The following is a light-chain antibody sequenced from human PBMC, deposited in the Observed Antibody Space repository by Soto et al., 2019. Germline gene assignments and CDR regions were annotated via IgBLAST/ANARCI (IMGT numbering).Light chain of an antibody. V-gene: IGKV1-5*03. J-gene: IGKJ5*01. CDR3: QQQHIYPIS. Sequence: STQCAYTLSASVSDRDNITCRASQSISSWLAWYQQKPGKAPKLLIYKASSLESGVPSRFSGSGSGTEVSLPIRSPLPADFATHSSQQQHIYPISFGQGTRLEIK. CDR2: KAS. CDR1: QSISSW.